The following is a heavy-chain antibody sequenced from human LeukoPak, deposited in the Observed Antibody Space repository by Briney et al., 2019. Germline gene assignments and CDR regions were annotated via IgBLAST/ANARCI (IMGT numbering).Heavy chain of an antibody. CDR3: AKDQPYYCDSSGSAPYFDY. J-gene: IGHJ4*02. CDR2: IRYDGSNK. V-gene: IGHV3-30*02. CDR1: GFTFSSYG. D-gene: IGHD3-22*01. Sequence: PGGSLRLSCAASGFTFSSYGMHWVRQAPGKGLEWVAFIRYDGSNKYYADSVKGRFTISRDNSKNTLYLQMNSLRAEDTAVYYCAKDQPYYCDSSGSAPYFDYWGQGTLVTVSS.